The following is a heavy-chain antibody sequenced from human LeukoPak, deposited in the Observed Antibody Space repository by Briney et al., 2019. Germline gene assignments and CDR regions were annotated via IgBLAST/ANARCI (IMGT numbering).Heavy chain of an antibody. D-gene: IGHD4-17*01. J-gene: IGHJ4*02. CDR3: ARVTTVTTFDY. CDR1: GDSISSGGYS. Sequence: SQTLSLTCAVSGDSISSGGYSWSWIRQPPGKGLEWIGYIYYSGTTYYNPSLKSRVTISVDRSKNQFSLKLSSVTAADTAVYYCARVTTVTTFDYWGQGTLVTVSS. V-gene: IGHV4-30-2*01. CDR2: IYYSGTT.